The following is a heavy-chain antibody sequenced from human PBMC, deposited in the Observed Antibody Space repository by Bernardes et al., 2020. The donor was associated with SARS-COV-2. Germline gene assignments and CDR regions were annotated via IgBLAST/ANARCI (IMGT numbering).Heavy chain of an antibody. CDR2: IYYSGST. Sequence: SETLSLTCTVSGGSISSYYWSWIRQPPGKGLEWIGYIYYSGSTNYNPSLKSRVTISVDTSKNQFSLKLSSVTAADTAVYYCARVAVGPYDFWSGYYNYYYYGMDHWGQGTLVTVSS. CDR3: ARVAVGPYDFWSGYYNYYYYGMDH. V-gene: IGHV4-59*01. D-gene: IGHD3-3*01. CDR1: GGSISSYY. J-gene: IGHJ6*02.